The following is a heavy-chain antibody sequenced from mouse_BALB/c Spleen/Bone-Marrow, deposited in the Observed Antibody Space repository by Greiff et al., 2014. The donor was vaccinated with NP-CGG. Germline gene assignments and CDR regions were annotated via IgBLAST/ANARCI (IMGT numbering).Heavy chain of an antibody. CDR3: ARDGNYAMDY. Sequence: EVQLQESGPGLVKPSQTVSLTCTVTGISITTGNYRWSWIRQFPGNKLEWIGYIYYSGTITYNPSLTSRTTITRDTSKNQFFLEMNSLTAEDIATYYCARDGNYAMDYWGQGTSVTVSS. CDR1: GISITTGNYR. J-gene: IGHJ4*01. V-gene: IGHV3-5*02. CDR2: IYYSGTI. D-gene: IGHD1-1*02.